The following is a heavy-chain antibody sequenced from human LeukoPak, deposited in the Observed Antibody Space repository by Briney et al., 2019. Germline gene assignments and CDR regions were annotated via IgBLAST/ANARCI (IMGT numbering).Heavy chain of an antibody. CDR3: ASLDRPWGYFEY. CDR2: FYNGGST. Sequence: GGSLRLSCIASGFNVRRNYMTWVRQAPGKGLEWVSVFYNGGSTYYPDSVRGRFTISRDNSKNTVYLQMNSLRVEDTAAYFCASLDRPWGYFEYWGQGTLVTVSS. V-gene: IGHV3-53*01. J-gene: IGHJ4*02. D-gene: IGHD7-27*01. CDR1: GFNVRRNY.